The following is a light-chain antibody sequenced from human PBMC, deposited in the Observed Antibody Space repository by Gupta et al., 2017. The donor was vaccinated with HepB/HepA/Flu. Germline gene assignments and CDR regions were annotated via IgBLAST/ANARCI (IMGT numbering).Light chain of an antibody. Sequence: DIQMTQSPSTLSASVGDRVTITCRASLTIDTWMAWYQQKPGKAPRLIIYKASILQSWVPSRFSGSGSGTEFILTISSLQPDDFATYYCQQYKTYPLTFGGGTVVET. CDR3: QQYKTYPLT. V-gene: IGKV1-5*03. CDR2: KAS. CDR1: LTIDTW. J-gene: IGKJ4*01.